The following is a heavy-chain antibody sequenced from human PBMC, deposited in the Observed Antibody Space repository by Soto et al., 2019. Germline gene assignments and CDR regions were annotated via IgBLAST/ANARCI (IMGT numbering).Heavy chain of an antibody. CDR3: ARPMTTVTFRSRGYEAYDAFDI. D-gene: IGHD4-4*01. CDR2: IIPILGIA. J-gene: IGHJ3*02. V-gene: IGHV1-69*02. CDR1: GGTFSSYT. Sequence: QVQLVQSGAEVKKPGSSVKVSCKASGGTFSSYTISWVRQAPGQGLEWMGRIIPILGIANYAQKFQGRVTITADKSTSTAYMELSSLRSEDTAVYYCARPMTTVTFRSRGYEAYDAFDIWGQGTMVTVSS.